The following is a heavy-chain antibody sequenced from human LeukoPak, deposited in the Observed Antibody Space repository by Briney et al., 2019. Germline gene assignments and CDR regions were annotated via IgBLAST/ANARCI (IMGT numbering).Heavy chain of an antibody. D-gene: IGHD1-26*01. Sequence: PGGSLRLSCAASGFTVSSNYMSWVRQALGKGLEWVSVIYSGGSTYYADSVKGRFTISRDNSKNTLYLQMNSLRAEDTAVYYCASAKWEDYYYYGMDVWGQGTTVTVSS. CDR3: ASAKWEDYYYYGMDV. V-gene: IGHV3-53*01. CDR2: IYSGGST. J-gene: IGHJ6*02. CDR1: GFTVSSNY.